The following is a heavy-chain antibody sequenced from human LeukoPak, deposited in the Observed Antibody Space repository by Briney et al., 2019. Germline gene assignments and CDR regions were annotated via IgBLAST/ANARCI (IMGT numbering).Heavy chain of an antibody. D-gene: IGHD3-16*01. CDR2: IIPIFGIA. CDR1: GGTFSSYA. Sequence: SVKVSCKASGGTFSSYAISWVRQAPGQGLEWMGRIIPIFGIANYAQKFQSRVTITADKSTSTAYMELSSLRSEDTAVYYCARGYDYVWGNTYDYWGQGTLVTVSS. V-gene: IGHV1-69*04. CDR3: ARGYDYVWGNTYDY. J-gene: IGHJ4*02.